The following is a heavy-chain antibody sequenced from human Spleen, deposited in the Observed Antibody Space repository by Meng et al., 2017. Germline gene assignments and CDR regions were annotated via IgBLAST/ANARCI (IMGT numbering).Heavy chain of an antibody. D-gene: IGHD2-2*01. CDR3: ARDPVDQLLHNYATDV. Sequence: GESLKISCAASGFTFSDYYMTWIRQAPGKGLEWVSYISSSGYTIYYADSVKGRFTISRDNAKNSLSLQMNSLRVEDTAVYYCARDPVDQLLHNYATDVWGQGTTVTVSS. CDR1: GFTFSDYY. V-gene: IGHV3-11*01. J-gene: IGHJ6*02. CDR2: ISSSGYTI.